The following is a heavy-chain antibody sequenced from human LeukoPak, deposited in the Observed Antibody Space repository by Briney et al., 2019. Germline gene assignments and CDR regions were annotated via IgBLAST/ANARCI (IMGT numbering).Heavy chain of an antibody. Sequence: ASVKVSCKASGYTFGDFYLHWVRQAPGQGLEWMGRINPNSGDTNCAQKFQGRVTMTRDTSINIAYVELSRLRSDDTAVYFCARDLSRSSSGLLGYYFFSGMGVWGQGTTVTVSS. CDR3: ARDLSRSSSGLLGYYFFSGMGV. V-gene: IGHV1-2*06. D-gene: IGHD6-6*01. CDR2: INPNSGDT. CDR1: GYTFGDFY. J-gene: IGHJ6*02.